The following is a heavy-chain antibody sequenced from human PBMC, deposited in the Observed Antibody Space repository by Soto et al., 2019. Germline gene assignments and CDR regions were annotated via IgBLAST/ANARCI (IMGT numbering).Heavy chain of an antibody. CDR1: GFTFSSYA. Sequence: QVQLVESGGGVVQPGRSLRLSCAASGFTFSSYAMHWVRQAPGKGLEWVAVISYDGSNKYYADSVKGRFTISRDNSKNTRYLQMNSLRAEDTAVYYCAGMGAVAGTGGDYWGQGTLVTVSS. V-gene: IGHV3-30-3*01. D-gene: IGHD6-19*01. CDR2: ISYDGSNK. J-gene: IGHJ4*02. CDR3: AGMGAVAGTGGDY.